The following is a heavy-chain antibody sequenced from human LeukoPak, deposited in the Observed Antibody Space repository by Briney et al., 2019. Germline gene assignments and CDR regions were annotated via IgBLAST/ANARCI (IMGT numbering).Heavy chain of an antibody. CDR3: ARLGGWGLVVKAAGAPFAFDI. CDR2: IYHSGST. CDR1: GYSISSGYY. J-gene: IGHJ3*02. Sequence: SETLSLTCTVSGYSISSGYYWGWIRQPPGKGLEWIGSIYHSGSTYYNPSLKSRVTISVDTSKNQFSLKLSSVTAADTAVYYCARLGGWGLVVKAAGAPFAFDIWGQGTMVTVSS. D-gene: IGHD3-22*01. V-gene: IGHV4-38-2*02.